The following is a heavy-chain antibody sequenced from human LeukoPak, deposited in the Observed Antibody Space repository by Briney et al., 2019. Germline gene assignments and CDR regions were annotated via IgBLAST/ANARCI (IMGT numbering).Heavy chain of an antibody. D-gene: IGHD3-9*01. CDR1: GFTFSYYW. V-gene: IGHV3-7*01. J-gene: IGHJ4*02. CDR3: ARDRAYYDILTVFDY. CDR2: IKQDGSEN. Sequence: GGSLRLSCAASGFTFSYYWMTWVRQAPGEGLERVANIKQDGSENYYVDSVKGRFTISRDNAENSLYLQMNSLRAEDTAVYYCARDRAYYDILTVFDYWGQGTLVTVSS.